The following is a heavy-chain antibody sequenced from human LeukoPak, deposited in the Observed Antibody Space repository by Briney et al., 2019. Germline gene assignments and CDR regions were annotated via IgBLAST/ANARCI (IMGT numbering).Heavy chain of an antibody. Sequence: GGSLKLSCAVSGFTFSGSAMQWVRQACGKGLEWVRRIRSKANSYATAYAASVKGRFTISRDDSKNTAYLQMNSLKTEDTAVYYCTRIAAAQGMDVWGQGTTVTVSS. CDR2: IRSKANSYAT. CDR3: TRIAAAQGMDV. J-gene: IGHJ6*02. V-gene: IGHV3-73*01. CDR1: GFTFSGSA. D-gene: IGHD6-13*01.